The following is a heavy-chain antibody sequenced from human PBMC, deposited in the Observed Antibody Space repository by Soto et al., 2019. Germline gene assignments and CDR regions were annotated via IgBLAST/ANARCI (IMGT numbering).Heavy chain of an antibody. Sequence: PSETLSLTCAVYGGSGGSFSGYYWSWIRQPPGKGLEWIGEINHSGSTNYNPSLKSRVTISVDTSKNQSSLKLNAVTAADTAVYYCARDLWGYCGTDCYPLDVWGQGTTVTVSS. D-gene: IGHD2-21*02. CDR3: ARDLWGYCGTDCYPLDV. CDR1: GGSGGSFSGYY. J-gene: IGHJ6*02. V-gene: IGHV4-34*01. CDR2: INHSGST.